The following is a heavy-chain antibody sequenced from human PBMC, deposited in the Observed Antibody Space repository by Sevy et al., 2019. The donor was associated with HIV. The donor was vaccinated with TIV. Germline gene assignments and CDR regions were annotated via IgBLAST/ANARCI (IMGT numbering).Heavy chain of an antibody. V-gene: IGHV4-39*01. Sequence: SETLSLTCTVSGGSISSSSYYWGWIRQPPGKGLEWIGSIYYSGSTYYNPSLKSRVTISVDTSKNQFSLKLSSVTAADTAVYYCARRDSSGHFFSELYYFDYWGQGTLVTVSS. J-gene: IGHJ4*02. CDR2: IYYSGST. CDR1: GGSISSSSYY. CDR3: ARRDSSGHFFSELYYFDY. D-gene: IGHD3-22*01.